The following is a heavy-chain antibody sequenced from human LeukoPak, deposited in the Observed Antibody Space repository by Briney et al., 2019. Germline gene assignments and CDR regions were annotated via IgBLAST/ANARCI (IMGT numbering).Heavy chain of an antibody. Sequence: SETLSLTCTVSGGSITSYYWSWVRQPPGKGLEWIGCIYYSGSINYNPSLESRVTISIDTSKNQFSLKLSSVTAADTAVYYCARGNYDSSGYYYWGQGTLVTVSS. V-gene: IGHV4-59*01. J-gene: IGHJ4*02. CDR1: GGSITSYY. D-gene: IGHD3-22*01. CDR2: IYYSGSI. CDR3: ARGNYDSSGYYY.